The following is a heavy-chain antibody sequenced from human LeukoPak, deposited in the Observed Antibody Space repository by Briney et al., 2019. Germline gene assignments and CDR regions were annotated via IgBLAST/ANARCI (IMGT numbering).Heavy chain of an antibody. CDR3: ARDFAREFTIDY. CDR1: GFTFSNYN. D-gene: IGHD3-10*01. Sequence: PGESLRLSCAASGFTFSNYNMNWVRQPPGKGLQWVSYISSSSNIIYYADSVKGRFTISRDNAKNSLFLQMNSLRAEDTAVYYCARDFAREFTIDYWGQGTLVTVSS. J-gene: IGHJ4*02. CDR2: ISSSSNII. V-gene: IGHV3-48*01.